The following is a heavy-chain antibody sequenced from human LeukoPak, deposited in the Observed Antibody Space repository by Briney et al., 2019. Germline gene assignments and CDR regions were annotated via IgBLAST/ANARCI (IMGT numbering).Heavy chain of an antibody. V-gene: IGHV4-39*07. Sequence: SETLSLTCTVSGGSSSSSSYYWAWIRQPPGKGLEWIGSIYYTGSTYYNPSLKSRVTISLDTSKNQFSLKMSSVTAADTAVYYCAGNYYGSGSYYSEDRYWGQGTLVTVSS. CDR3: AGNYYGSGSYYSEDRY. CDR1: GGSSSSSSYY. CDR2: IYYTGST. D-gene: IGHD3-10*01. J-gene: IGHJ4*02.